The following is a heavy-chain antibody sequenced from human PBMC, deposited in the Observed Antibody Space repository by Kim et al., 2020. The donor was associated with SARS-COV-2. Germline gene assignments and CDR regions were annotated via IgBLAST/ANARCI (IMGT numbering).Heavy chain of an antibody. D-gene: IGHD3-10*01. CDR1: GGSFSGYY. V-gene: IGHV4-34*01. CDR3: ARGEGGNNGFVHF. J-gene: IGHJ4*02. CDR2: ISPGGGT. Sequence: SETLSLTCAVYGGSFSGYYWTWIRQPPGKGLEWIGEISPGGGTNYNPSLKSRVTMSVDTSKSQFSLNLRSATAADTAMYYCARGEGGNNGFVHFWGQGTL.